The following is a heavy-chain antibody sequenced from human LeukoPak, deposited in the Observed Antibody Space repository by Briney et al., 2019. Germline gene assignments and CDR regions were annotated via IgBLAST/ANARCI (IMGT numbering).Heavy chain of an antibody. CDR2: ISWNSGSV. CDR3: AKDTSGLAA. J-gene: IGHJ5*02. V-gene: IGHV3-9*01. D-gene: IGHD2-15*01. Sequence: PGGSLRLSCAASGFTFDDDAMHWVRQAPGKGLEWVSGISWNSGSVGYADSVKGRFTISRDNAKNSLYLQMNSLRAEDTALYYCAKDTSGLAAWGQGTLVTVSS. CDR1: GFTFDDDA.